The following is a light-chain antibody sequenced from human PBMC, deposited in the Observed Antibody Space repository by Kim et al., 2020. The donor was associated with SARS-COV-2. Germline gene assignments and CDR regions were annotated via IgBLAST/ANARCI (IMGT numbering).Light chain of an antibody. CDR3: QRSSWPIT. Sequence: SLSPGEGAPLSCRASQSVGDFLAWYQQRPGQAPRLLICDVSKRATGIPTRFRGSGSGTDFTLTVSTLEPEDFALYYCQRSSWPITFGQGTRLEIK. J-gene: IGKJ5*01. V-gene: IGKV3-11*01. CDR1: QSVGDF. CDR2: DVS.